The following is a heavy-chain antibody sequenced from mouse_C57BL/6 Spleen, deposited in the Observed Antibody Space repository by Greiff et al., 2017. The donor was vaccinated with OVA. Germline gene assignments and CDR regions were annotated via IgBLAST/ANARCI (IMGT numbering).Heavy chain of an antibody. D-gene: IGHD2-4*01. CDR1: GFTFSDYY. J-gene: IGHJ1*03. CDR3: ARGHGGYDYDGYFDV. V-gene: IGHV5-16*01. CDR2: INYDGSST. Sequence: EVMLVESEGGLVQPGSSMKLSCTASGFTFSDYYMAWVRQVPEKGLEWVANINYDGSSTYYLDSLKSRFIFSRDNAKNILNMQMSSLNSEETATYYGARGHGGYDYDGYFDVWGTGTTVTVSS.